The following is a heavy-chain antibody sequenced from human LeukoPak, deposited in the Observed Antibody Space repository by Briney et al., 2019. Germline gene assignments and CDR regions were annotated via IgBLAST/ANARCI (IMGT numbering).Heavy chain of an antibody. CDR3: VRESSGYYLRFWFDP. CDR2: INHSGST. CDR1: GGSFSGYY. D-gene: IGHD3-22*01. V-gene: IGHV4-34*01. J-gene: IGHJ5*02. Sequence: SETLSLTCAVYGGSFSGYYWSWIRQPPGKGLEWIGEINHSGSTNYNPSLKSRVTISVDTSKNQFSLKLSSVTAADTAVYYCVRESSGYYLRFWFDPWGQGTLVTVSS.